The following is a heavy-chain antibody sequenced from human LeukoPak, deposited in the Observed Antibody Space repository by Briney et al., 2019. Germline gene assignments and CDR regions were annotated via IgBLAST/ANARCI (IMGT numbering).Heavy chain of an antibody. CDR2: ISWNSGSI. CDR3: AKDIGDGYNLFYFDY. D-gene: IGHD5-24*01. CDR1: GFTFDDYA. V-gene: IGHV3-9*01. Sequence: GGSLRLSCVASGFTFDDYAMHWVRQAPGKGLEWVSGISWNSGSIGYADSVKGRFTISRDNAKNSLYLQMNSLRAEDTALYYCAKDIGDGYNLFYFDYWGQGTLVTVSS. J-gene: IGHJ4*02.